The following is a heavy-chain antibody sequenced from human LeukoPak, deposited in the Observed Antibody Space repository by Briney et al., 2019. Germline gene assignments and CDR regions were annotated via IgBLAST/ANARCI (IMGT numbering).Heavy chain of an antibody. V-gene: IGHV4-34*01. CDR3: ATDGYSGYDSRSPTNYFDY. CDR1: GGSFSAYY. D-gene: IGHD5-12*01. Sequence: PSETLSLTCDVYGGSFSAYYWSWIRQPPGKGLEWIGEIHHSGSTNYNPSLKSRVTISVDTSKNQFSLKLSSVTAADTAVYYCATDGYSGYDSRSPTNYFDYWGQGTLVTVSS. J-gene: IGHJ4*02. CDR2: IHHSGST.